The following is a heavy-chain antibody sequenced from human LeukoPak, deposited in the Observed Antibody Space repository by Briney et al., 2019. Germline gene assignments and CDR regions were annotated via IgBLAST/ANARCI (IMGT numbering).Heavy chain of an antibody. CDR2: IIPIFGTA. CDR1: GGTFSSYA. Sequence: SVKVSCKASGGTFSSYAISWVRQAPGQGLEWMGGIIPIFGTANYAQKFQGRVTITTDESTSTAYMELSSLRSEDTAVYYCARGGAAVGGNPDAEHYYYYMDVWGKGTTVTVSS. D-gene: IGHD4-23*01. J-gene: IGHJ6*03. CDR3: ARGGAAVGGNPDAEHYYYYMDV. V-gene: IGHV1-69*05.